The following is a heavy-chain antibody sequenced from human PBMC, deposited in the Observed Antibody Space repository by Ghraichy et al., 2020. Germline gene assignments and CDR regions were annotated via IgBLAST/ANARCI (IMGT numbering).Heavy chain of an antibody. Sequence: ETLSLTCTVSGGSISSYYWSWIRQPPGKGLEWIGYIYTSGSTNYNPSLKSRVTISVDTSKNQFSLKLSSVTAADTAVYYCASQWELQGGWDYWGQGTLVTVSS. CDR1: GGSISSYY. CDR2: IYTSGST. J-gene: IGHJ4*02. D-gene: IGHD1-26*01. V-gene: IGHV4-4*09. CDR3: ASQWELQGGWDY.